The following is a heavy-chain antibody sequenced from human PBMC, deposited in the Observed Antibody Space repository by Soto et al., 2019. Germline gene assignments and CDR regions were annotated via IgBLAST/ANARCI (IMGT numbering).Heavy chain of an antibody. CDR1: GGSISSYY. CDR2: IYYSGST. J-gene: IGHJ6*02. V-gene: IGHV4-59*01. Sequence: SETLSLTCTVSGGSISSYYWSWIRQPPGKGLEWIGYIYYSGSTNYSPSLKSRVTISVDTSKNQFSLKLSSVTAADTAVYYCAREAGDYVWGSYRSPSYGMDVWGQGTTVTVSS. CDR3: AREAGDYVWGSYRSPSYGMDV. D-gene: IGHD3-16*02.